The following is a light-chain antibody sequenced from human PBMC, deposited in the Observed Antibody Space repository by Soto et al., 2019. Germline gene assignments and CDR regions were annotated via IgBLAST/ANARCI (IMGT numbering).Light chain of an antibody. CDR1: QDITNY. V-gene: IGKV1-33*01. J-gene: IGKJ5*01. CDR3: QQYDNLLT. Sequence: DIPMTQSPSSLSASVGDRVTITCQASQDITNYLNWYQQKPGKAPKLLIYGASNLEIGVPSRFSGSGSGTDFTFTISSLQPEDIGTYYCQQYDNLLTFGQGTRLEIK. CDR2: GAS.